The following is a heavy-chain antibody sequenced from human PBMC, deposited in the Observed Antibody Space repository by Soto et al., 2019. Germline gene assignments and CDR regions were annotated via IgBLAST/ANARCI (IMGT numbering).Heavy chain of an antibody. Sequence: PSETLSLTCAVSGGSIISASYSWNWIRQSPGRGLEWIGHIYSSGSTYYNPSLKSRVSISVDTSNNQFSLKLTSVTAADTAVYFCARDRPRTIYNSDYYYYGLDVWGQGTTVTVSS. J-gene: IGHJ6*02. V-gene: IGHV4-31*11. CDR2: IYSSGST. D-gene: IGHD6-19*01. CDR3: ARDRPRTIYNSDYYYYGLDV. CDR1: GGSIISASYS.